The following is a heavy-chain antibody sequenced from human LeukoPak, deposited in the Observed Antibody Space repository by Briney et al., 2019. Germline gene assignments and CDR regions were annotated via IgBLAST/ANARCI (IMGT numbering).Heavy chain of an antibody. V-gene: IGHV4-34*01. Sequence: PSPTLSLTCAVYGASFSAYYWSWIRQPPGKGLEWIGEINHSGSTNYNPSLMSRLTISVDASKNQFSLKLTSVTAADTAVYYCARARRDFYDRSGFSFDYWGQGTLVTVSS. CDR1: GASFSAYY. CDR3: ARARRDFYDRSGFSFDY. CDR2: INHSGST. D-gene: IGHD3-22*01. J-gene: IGHJ4*02.